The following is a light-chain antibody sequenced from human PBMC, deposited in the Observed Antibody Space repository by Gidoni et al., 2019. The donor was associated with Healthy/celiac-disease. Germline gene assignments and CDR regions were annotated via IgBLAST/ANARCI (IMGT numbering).Light chain of an antibody. Sequence: DIQMTQSPSSLSASVGDRVTITCRASQGISNSLAWYQQKPGKAPKLLLYAASRFSGSGSGTDYTLTISSLQPEDFATYYCQQYYSTPPYTFXQXTKLEIK. J-gene: IGKJ2*01. CDR2: AA. CDR1: QGISNS. CDR3: QQYYSTPPYT. V-gene: IGKV1-NL1*01.